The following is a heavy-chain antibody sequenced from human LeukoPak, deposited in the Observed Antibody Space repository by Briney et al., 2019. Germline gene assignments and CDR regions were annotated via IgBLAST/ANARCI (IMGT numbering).Heavy chain of an antibody. D-gene: IGHD4-23*01. CDR2: INANSGGT. V-gene: IGHV1-2*02. CDR3: ARDGHGGNSFDF. CDR1: GYTFTGYY. Sequence: SVKVSCKASGYTFTGYYMHWVRQAPGQGVVWMGWINANSGGTDYAQKFQDRVTMTRDTSISTAYMELSRLTSDDTAVYYCARDGHGGNSFDFWGQGTLVTVSS. J-gene: IGHJ4*02.